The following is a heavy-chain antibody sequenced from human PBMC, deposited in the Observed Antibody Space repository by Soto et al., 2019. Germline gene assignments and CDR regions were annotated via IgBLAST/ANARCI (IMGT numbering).Heavy chain of an antibody. J-gene: IGHJ3*02. CDR1: GFTFSSYA. V-gene: IGHV3-64*01. D-gene: IGHD5-18*01. CDR3: ARGDPYSDTLRNDAFDI. CDR2: IGSDGGNT. Sequence: QSGGSLRLSCAASGFTFSSYAMHWVRQAPGKGLEYVSAIGSDGGNTYYANSVKDRFTISRDNSKNTLYLQMGSLRTEDMAVYYCARGDPYSDTLRNDAFDIWGQGTMVTVSS.